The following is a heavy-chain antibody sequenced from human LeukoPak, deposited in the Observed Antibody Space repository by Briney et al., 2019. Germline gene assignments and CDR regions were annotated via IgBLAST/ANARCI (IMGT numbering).Heavy chain of an antibody. J-gene: IGHJ6*03. CDR3: ARGQPDFWSGLRPYYMDV. Sequence: ASVKVSCKASGYTFTSYDINWVRQDTGQGLEWMGWMNPNSGNTGYAQKFQGRVTMTRNTYISTAYMELSSLRSEDTAVYYCARGQPDFWSGLRPYYMDVWGKGTTVTVSS. CDR1: GYTFTSYD. V-gene: IGHV1-8*01. CDR2: MNPNSGNT. D-gene: IGHD3-3*01.